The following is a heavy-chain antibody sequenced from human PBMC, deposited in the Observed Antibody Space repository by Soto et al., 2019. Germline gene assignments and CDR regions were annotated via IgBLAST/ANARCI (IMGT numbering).Heavy chain of an antibody. CDR2: IYYSGST. Sequence: QVQLQESGPGLVKPSQTLSLSCTVSGGSISSGSYYWSWIRQHPGKGLEWMGYIYYSGSTYYNPYLKGQVTISLDTANNHLSLKLRSVTAADTPDYYCARGSCSFTYFHYWGEGTLVTVSS. D-gene: IGHD6-19*01. V-gene: IGHV4-31*01. J-gene: IGHJ4*02. CDR1: GGSISSGSYY. CDR3: ARGSCSFTYFHY.